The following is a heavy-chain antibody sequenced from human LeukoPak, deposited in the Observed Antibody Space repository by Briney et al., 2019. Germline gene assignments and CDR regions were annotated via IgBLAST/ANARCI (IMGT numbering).Heavy chain of an antibody. Sequence: GGSLRLSCAASGFTFSSYTLHWVRQAPGKGLEWVATITYDGSNKYYADSVKGRFTISRDNSKNTNTLYLQMNSLRAEDTAVYYCARGDYGDYWGQGTLVTVSS. J-gene: IGHJ4*02. CDR2: ITYDGSNK. CDR3: ARGDYGDY. V-gene: IGHV3-30-3*01. CDR1: GFTFSSYT.